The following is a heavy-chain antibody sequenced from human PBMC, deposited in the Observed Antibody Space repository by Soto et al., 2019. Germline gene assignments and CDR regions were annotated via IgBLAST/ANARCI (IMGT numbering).Heavy chain of an antibody. CDR3: AKAWNDFWSGDSLAY. CDR2: ISGSGSYT. D-gene: IGHD3-3*01. V-gene: IGHV3-23*01. Sequence: PGGSLRLSCAASGFAFNSYALSWVRQAPGKGLEWVSAISGSGSYTYYADSVKGRFTISRDNSKNTLYLQMNSLRADDSALYYCAKAWNDFWSGDSLAYWDQGTPVTVSS. J-gene: IGHJ4*02. CDR1: GFAFNSYA.